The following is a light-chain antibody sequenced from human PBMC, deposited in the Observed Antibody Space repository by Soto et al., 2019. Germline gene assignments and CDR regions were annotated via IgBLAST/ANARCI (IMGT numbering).Light chain of an antibody. CDR2: EVT. CDR1: SSDVGGYNY. Sequence: QSALTQPASVSGSLGQSITISCTGSSSDVGGYNYVSWYQQHPGQAPKLLIHEVTNRPSGVSDRFSGPKSANTASLTISGLQAEDEAHYYCSSYTTFRTPHVAFGGGTKLTVL. J-gene: IGLJ2*01. V-gene: IGLV2-14*01. CDR3: SSYTTFRTPHVA.